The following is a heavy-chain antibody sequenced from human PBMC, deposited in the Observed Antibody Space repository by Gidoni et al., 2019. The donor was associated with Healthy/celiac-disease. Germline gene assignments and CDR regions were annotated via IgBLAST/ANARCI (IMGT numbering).Heavy chain of an antibody. Sequence: EVQLVESGGGLVKPGGSLRPSCAASGFTFSSSSMNWVCQAPGKGLEWVSSISSSSSYIYYADSVKGRFNISRDNAKNSLYLQMNSLRAEDTAVYYCARSRSEFSNGRRPFFDYWGQGTLVTVSS. D-gene: IGHD3-10*01. V-gene: IGHV3-21*01. CDR1: GFTFSSSS. CDR2: ISSSSSYI. J-gene: IGHJ4*02. CDR3: ARSRSEFSNGRRPFFDY.